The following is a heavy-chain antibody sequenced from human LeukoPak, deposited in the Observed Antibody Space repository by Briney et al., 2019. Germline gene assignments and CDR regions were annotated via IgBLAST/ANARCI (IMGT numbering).Heavy chain of an antibody. D-gene: IGHD3-22*01. CDR3: ATLYYYDRSGWSFSYDYFDY. CDR2: FYPEDGET. Sequence: ASVTVSCKVSGYTLTELSMHWVRQAPGEGLEWMGGFYPEDGETIYAQKFQGRVTMTEDTSTNTAYMELSSLRSEDTAVYYCATLYYYDRSGWSFSYDYFDYWGQGTLVTVSS. CDR1: GYTLTELS. V-gene: IGHV1-24*01. J-gene: IGHJ4*02.